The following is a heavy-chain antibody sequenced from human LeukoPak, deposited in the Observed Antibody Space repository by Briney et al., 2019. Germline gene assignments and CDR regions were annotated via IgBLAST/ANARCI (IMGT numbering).Heavy chain of an antibody. D-gene: IGHD3-10*01. Sequence: PSETLSLTCTVSGGSISSYYWSWIRQPPGKGLEWIGYIYYSGSTNYNPSLKSRVTISVDTSKNQFSLKLSSVTAADTAVYYCARHNYYGSGTYYFDYWGQGTLVTVSS. CDR2: IYYSGST. V-gene: IGHV4-59*01. J-gene: IGHJ4*02. CDR3: ARHNYYGSGTYYFDY. CDR1: GGSISSYY.